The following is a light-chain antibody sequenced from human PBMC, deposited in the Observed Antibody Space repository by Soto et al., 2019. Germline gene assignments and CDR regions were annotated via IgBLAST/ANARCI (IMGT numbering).Light chain of an antibody. CDR1: QSVGKN. Sequence: EIVMTQSPAALFVSLGERVTISCRASQSVGKNLAWYQQRPGQGPRLLIFAAADRATDIPVRFSGSGSGTDFTLTISSLQSEDSAIYYCQQYNNWPPWSFGRGTKVEI. CDR2: AAA. V-gene: IGKV3-15*01. CDR3: QQYNNWPPWS. J-gene: IGKJ1*01.